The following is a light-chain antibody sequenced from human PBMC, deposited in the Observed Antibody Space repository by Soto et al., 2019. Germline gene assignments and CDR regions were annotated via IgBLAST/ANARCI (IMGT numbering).Light chain of an antibody. CDR3: QQYRSSPPLT. CDR1: QSVSSN. CDR2: GAS. J-gene: IGKJ4*01. V-gene: IGKV3-15*01. Sequence: EIVMTQSPATLSVSPGERATLSCRASQSVSSNLAWYQQKPGQAPRLLIYGASTRATGIPARFSGSGSGTEFTLTISSLQSEDFAVYYCQQYRSSPPLTFGGGTKVDIK.